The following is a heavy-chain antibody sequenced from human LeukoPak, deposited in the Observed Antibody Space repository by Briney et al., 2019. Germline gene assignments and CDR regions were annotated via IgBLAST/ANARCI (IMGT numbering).Heavy chain of an antibody. Sequence: PGGSLRLSCAASGFTFSNYAMHWVRQAPGKGLEWVAVISYDGSNKFYADSVKGRFTISRDNSKNTLHLQMNSLRAEDTAVYYRARSLATSYYYMDVWGKGTTATVSS. CDR1: GFTFSNYA. D-gene: IGHD5-12*01. J-gene: IGHJ6*03. CDR3: ARSLATSYYYMDV. V-gene: IGHV3-30*04. CDR2: ISYDGSNK.